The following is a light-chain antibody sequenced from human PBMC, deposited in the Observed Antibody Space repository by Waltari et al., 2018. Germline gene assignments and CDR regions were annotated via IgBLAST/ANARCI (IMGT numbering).Light chain of an antibody. J-gene: IGLJ2*01. CDR1: TLGDKY. CDR3: QAWDSSTGVV. CDR2: QDS. Sequence: SYELTQPPSVSVSPGQTASITCSGDTLGDKYACWYQQKPGQSPVPVIYQDSKRPSGIPERFSGSNSGNTATLTISGTQAMDEADYYCQAWDSSTGVVFGGGTKLTVL. V-gene: IGLV3-1*01.